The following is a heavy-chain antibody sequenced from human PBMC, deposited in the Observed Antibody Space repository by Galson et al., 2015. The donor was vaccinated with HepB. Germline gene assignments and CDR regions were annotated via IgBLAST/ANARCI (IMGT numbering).Heavy chain of an antibody. Sequence: QSGAEVKKPGESLKISCKGPGYSFSNYWIAWVRQMPGKGLEWMGIIYPGDFDTRYSPSFQGQVTISVDKSISTAYLQWRSLKASDTGIYYCARMRERDFDPWGQGTLVTVSS. CDR1: GYSFSNYW. CDR3: ARMRERDFDP. D-gene: IGHD1-26*01. CDR2: IYPGDFDT. V-gene: IGHV5-51*01. J-gene: IGHJ5*02.